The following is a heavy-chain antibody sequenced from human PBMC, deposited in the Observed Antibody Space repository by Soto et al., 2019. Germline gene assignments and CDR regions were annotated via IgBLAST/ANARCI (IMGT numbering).Heavy chain of an antibody. V-gene: IGHV3-23*01. CDR1: GFTFSSYA. CDR2: IPGSGGST. Sequence: GGSLRLSYAASGFTFSSYAMSWVRQSPGKGLEWVSAIPGSGGSTYYAGSVKGRFTISRDNSKNTLYLQMNNLIVEDTAVYYCAKIGTSSSVSLPLVLLDYWGQGALVTVSS. CDR3: AKIGTSSSVSLPLVLLDY. D-gene: IGHD6-6*01. J-gene: IGHJ4*02.